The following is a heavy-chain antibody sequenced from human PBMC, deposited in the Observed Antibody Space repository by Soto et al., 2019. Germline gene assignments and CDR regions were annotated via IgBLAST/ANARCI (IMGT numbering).Heavy chain of an antibody. J-gene: IGHJ3*01. CDR3: ARASDSSGWYSHDAFDL. D-gene: IGHD6-19*01. Sequence: ASVKVSCKASGYTFTGYYMHWVRQAPGQGLEWMGWINPNSGGTNYAQKFQGWVTMTRDTSISTAYMELSRLRSDDTAVYYCARASDSSGWYSHDAFDLWGQGAMVTVSS. CDR2: INPNSGGT. V-gene: IGHV1-2*04. CDR1: GYTFTGYY.